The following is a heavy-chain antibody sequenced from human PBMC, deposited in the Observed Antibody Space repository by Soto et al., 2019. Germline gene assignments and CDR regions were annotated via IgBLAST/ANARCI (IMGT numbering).Heavy chain of an antibody. CDR3: AKDRGTGDYGVNAVDI. CDR1: GFTFSVFA. D-gene: IGHD7-27*01. V-gene: IGHV3-23*01. J-gene: IGHJ3*02. CDR2: ISGRGENT. Sequence: EVQLLESGGGLVQPGGSLRLSCAASGFTFSVFAMSWARQAPGKGLELVSTISGRGENTYYADSVKGRFTISRDNSKNTLNLQMNSLRGEDTAVYYCAKDRGTGDYGVNAVDIWGQGTMVTVAS.